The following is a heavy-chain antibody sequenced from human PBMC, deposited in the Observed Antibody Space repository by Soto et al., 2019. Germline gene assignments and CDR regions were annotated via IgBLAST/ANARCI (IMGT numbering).Heavy chain of an antibody. V-gene: IGHV1-18*01. CDR1: GYTFTSYG. Sequence: GPSWKGSCQASGYTFTSYGISWVRRATGQGLEWMGWISAYNGNTNYAQKLQGRVTMTTDTSTSTAYMELRSLRSDDTAVYYCARDLRPTFDYWGQGTLVTVSS. CDR2: ISAYNGNT. J-gene: IGHJ4*02. CDR3: ARDLRPTFDY. D-gene: IGHD3-16*01.